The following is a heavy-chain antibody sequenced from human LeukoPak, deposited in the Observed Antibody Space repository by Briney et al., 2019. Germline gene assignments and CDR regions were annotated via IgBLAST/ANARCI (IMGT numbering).Heavy chain of an antibody. V-gene: IGHV4-34*01. CDR3: ARSGRGAAAASDY. J-gene: IGHJ4*02. CDR2: VNHSGST. CDR1: GGSFSGYY. D-gene: IGHD6-13*01. Sequence: SETLSLTCAVYGGSFSGYYWSWIRQPPGKGLEWIGEVNHSGSTNYNPSLKSRVTISVDSSKNQFSLKLSSVTAADTALYYCARSGRGAAAASDYWGQGALVTVSS.